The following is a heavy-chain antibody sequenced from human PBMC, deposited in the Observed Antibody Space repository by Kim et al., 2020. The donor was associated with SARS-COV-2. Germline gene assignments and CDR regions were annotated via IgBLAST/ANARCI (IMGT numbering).Heavy chain of an antibody. CDR2: IIPILGIA. CDR1: GGTFSSYA. Sequence: SVKVSCKASGGTFSSYAISWVRQAPGQGLEWMGRIIPILGIANYAQKFQGRVTITADKSTSTAYMELSSLRSEDTAVYYCARERLEDIVVVVAATQPFDYWGQGTLVTVSS. CDR3: ARERLEDIVVVVAATQPFDY. V-gene: IGHV1-69*04. J-gene: IGHJ4*02. D-gene: IGHD2-15*01.